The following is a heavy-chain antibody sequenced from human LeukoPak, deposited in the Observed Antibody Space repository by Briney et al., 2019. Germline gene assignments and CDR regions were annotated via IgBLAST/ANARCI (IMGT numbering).Heavy chain of an antibody. CDR3: ARGPLYYDFWSGYYTPPQDYGMDV. Sequence: SETLSLTCTVSGGSISSGSYYWSWIRQPAGKGLEWTGRIYTSGSTNYNPSLKSRVTISVDTSKNQFSLKLSSVTAADTAVYYCARGPLYYDFWSGYYTPPQDYGMDVWGQGTTVTVSS. CDR1: GGSISSGSYY. D-gene: IGHD3-3*01. V-gene: IGHV4-61*02. J-gene: IGHJ6*02. CDR2: IYTSGST.